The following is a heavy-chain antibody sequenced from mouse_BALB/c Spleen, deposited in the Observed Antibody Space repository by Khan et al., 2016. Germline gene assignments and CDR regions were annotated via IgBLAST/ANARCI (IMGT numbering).Heavy chain of an antibody. Sequence: EVQLQESGPGLVKPSQSLSLTCSVTGYSITSGYFWNWIRQFPGNKLEWLGYISYDAYNYYNPSLTHRISITRHTAKNQFFLKLNSWTTEDSATYYCARDGYNGSFAHWGQGTLVTVSA. V-gene: IGHV3-6*02. D-gene: IGHD1-2*01. CDR2: ISYDAYN. CDR1: GYSITSGYF. J-gene: IGHJ3*01. CDR3: ARDGYNGSFAH.